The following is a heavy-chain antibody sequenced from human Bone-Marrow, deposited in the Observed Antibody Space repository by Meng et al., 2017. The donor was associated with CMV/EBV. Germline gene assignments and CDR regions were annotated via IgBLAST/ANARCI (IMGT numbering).Heavy chain of an antibody. J-gene: IGHJ6*02. CDR2: ISFSSSYI. Sequence: GESLKISCAASGFIFSTYSMTWVRQAPGKGLEWVSSISFSSSYIHYADSVKGRFTISRDNAKNSLYLQMNSLRAEDTAVYYCARDEPYYDFWSGSLGYGMDVWGQGTTVTVSS. D-gene: IGHD3-3*01. CDR1: GFIFSTYS. CDR3: ARDEPYYDFWSGSLGYGMDV. V-gene: IGHV3-21*01.